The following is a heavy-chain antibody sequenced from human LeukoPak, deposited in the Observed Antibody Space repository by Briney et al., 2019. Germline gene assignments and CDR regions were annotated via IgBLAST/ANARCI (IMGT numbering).Heavy chain of an antibody. CDR1: GFTFSNYG. V-gene: IGHV3-30*02. D-gene: IGHD2-2*01. J-gene: IGHJ5*02. Sequence: GGSLRLSCAASGFTFSNYGMHWVRQAPGKGLEWVAFIRYDGSNKYYADSVRGRFTISRDNSKNTLYLQMNSLRNDDTAAYYCAKPRDTEIVVIPAANNWFDPWGQGTLVTVSS. CDR3: AKPRDTEIVVIPAANNWFDP. CDR2: IRYDGSNK.